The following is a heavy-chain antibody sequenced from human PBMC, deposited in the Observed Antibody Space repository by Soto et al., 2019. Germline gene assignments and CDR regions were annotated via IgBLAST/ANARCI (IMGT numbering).Heavy chain of an antibody. Sequence: SETLSLTCTVSGGSISSGVYYWSWIRQHPGKGLEWIGYIYYSGSTYYNPSLKSRVTISVDTSKNQFSLKLSSVTAADTAVYYCARVGYYDSSAYLGDFDYWGQGTLVTVSS. CDR2: IYYSGST. D-gene: IGHD3-22*01. CDR3: ARVGYYDSSAYLGDFDY. J-gene: IGHJ4*02. V-gene: IGHV4-31*03. CDR1: GGSISSGVYY.